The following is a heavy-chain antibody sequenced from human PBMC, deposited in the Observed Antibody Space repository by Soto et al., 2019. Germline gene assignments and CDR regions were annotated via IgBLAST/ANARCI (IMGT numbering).Heavy chain of an antibody. J-gene: IGHJ4*02. V-gene: IGHV3-30-3*01. CDR2: ISYDGSNK. D-gene: IGHD3-3*01. Sequence: ESGGGVVQPGRSLRLSCAASGFTFSSYAMHWVRQAPGKGLEWVAVISYDGSNKYYADSVKGRFTISRDNSKNTLYLQMNSLRAEDTAVYYCARESADTAFDYWGQGTLVTVSS. CDR3: ARESADTAFDY. CDR1: GFTFSSYA.